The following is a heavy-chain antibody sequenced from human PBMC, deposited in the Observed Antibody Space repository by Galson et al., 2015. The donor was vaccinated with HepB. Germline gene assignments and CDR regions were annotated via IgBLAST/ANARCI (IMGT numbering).Heavy chain of an antibody. Sequence: SVKVSCKASGGTFSSYAISWVRQAPGQGLEWMGRIIPILGIANYAQKFQGRVTITADKSTSTAYMELSSLRSEDTAVYYCARDVAPMGGGGDARAGWFDPWGQGTLVTVSS. CDR3: ARDVAPMGGGGDARAGWFDP. D-gene: IGHD2-21*02. V-gene: IGHV1-69*04. CDR1: GGTFSSYA. CDR2: IIPILGIA. J-gene: IGHJ5*02.